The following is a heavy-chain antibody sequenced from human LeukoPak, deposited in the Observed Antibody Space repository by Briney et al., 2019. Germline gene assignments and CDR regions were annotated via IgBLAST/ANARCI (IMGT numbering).Heavy chain of an antibody. J-gene: IGHJ4*02. V-gene: IGHV1-69*13. CDR3: ARERGSGYYHFDY. CDR2: IIPIFGTA. CDR1: GGTFSSYA. D-gene: IGHD3-22*01. Sequence: SVKVSCKASGGTFSSYAISWVRQAPGQGLEWMGGIIPIFGTANYAQKFRGRVTITADESTSTAYMELSSLRSEDTAVYYCARERGSGYYHFDYWGQGTLVTVSS.